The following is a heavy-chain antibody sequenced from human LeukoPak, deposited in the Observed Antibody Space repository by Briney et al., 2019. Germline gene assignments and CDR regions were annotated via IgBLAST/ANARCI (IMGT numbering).Heavy chain of an antibody. D-gene: IGHD4-11*01. CDR2: IIPLFGRA. CDR1: GGIFHNYA. CDR3: ASPEENSDYYFVY. V-gene: IGHV1-69*01. Sequence: SLNVSYKASGGIFHNYAISWVRQAPGQGLEWMGGIIPLFGRAEYAQKFQGRVTITADESTRTVYLELSSLRSEDTAVFYCASPEENSDYYFVYWGQGTLVTVSS. J-gene: IGHJ4*02.